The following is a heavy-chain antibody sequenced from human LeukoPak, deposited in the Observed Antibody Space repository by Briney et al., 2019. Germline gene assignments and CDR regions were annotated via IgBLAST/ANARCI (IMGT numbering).Heavy chain of an antibody. Sequence: PSETLSLTCTVSGGSISSSRYYWGWIRQPPGKGLEWIGYIYYSGSTNYNPSLMSRVTISVDTSKNQFSLKLSSVTAADTAVYYCATGTKVWAFDIWGQGTMVTVSS. CDR2: IYYSGST. CDR1: GGSISSSRYY. V-gene: IGHV4-61*05. D-gene: IGHD4-17*01. CDR3: ATGTKVWAFDI. J-gene: IGHJ3*02.